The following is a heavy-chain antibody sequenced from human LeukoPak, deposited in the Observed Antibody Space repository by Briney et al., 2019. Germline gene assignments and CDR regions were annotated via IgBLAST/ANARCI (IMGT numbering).Heavy chain of an antibody. CDR3: ARDSNDFWSGYLYYFDY. D-gene: IGHD3-3*01. V-gene: IGHV3-30-3*01. Sequence: GGSLRLSCAASGFTFSSYAMHWVRQAPGKGLEWVAVISYDGSNKYYADSVKGRFTISRDNSKNTLYLQMNSLRAEDTAVYYCARDSNDFWSGYLYYFDYWGQGTLVTVSS. J-gene: IGHJ4*02. CDR1: GFTFSSYA. CDR2: ISYDGSNK.